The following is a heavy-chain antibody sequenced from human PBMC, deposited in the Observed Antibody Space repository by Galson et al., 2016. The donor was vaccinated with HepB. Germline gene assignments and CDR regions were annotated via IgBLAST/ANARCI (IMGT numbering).Heavy chain of an antibody. J-gene: IGHJ5*01. V-gene: IGHV3-30*04. D-gene: IGHD7-27*01. CDR1: GFNFSGYA. CDR2: ISHDGHNE. CDR3: AHLTIWEKWSVP. Sequence: SLRLSCAASGFNFSGYAMHWVRQAPGKGLEWVSLISHDGHNEHLIDSVKGRFTLSRDNSKGILYPQMDRLRPEDTATYYCAHLTIWEKWSVPWGQGTLVIVSS.